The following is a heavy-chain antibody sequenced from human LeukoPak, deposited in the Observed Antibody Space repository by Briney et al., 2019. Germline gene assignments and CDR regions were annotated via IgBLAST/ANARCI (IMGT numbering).Heavy chain of an antibody. V-gene: IGHV3-21*01. CDR3: ARDVDTAMVRDAFDI. Sequence: PGGSLRLSCAASGFTFSSYSMNWVRQAPGKGLEWVSSISSSSSYIYYADSVKGRFTISRDNAKNSLYLQMNSLGAEDTAVYYCARDVDTAMVRDAFDIWGQGTMVTVSS. CDR1: GFTFSSYS. CDR2: ISSSSSYI. J-gene: IGHJ3*02. D-gene: IGHD5-18*01.